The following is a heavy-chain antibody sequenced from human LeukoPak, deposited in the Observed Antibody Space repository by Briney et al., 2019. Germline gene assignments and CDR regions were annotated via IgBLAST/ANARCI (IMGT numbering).Heavy chain of an antibody. J-gene: IGHJ4*02. D-gene: IGHD6-19*01. CDR1: GGSISSYY. V-gene: IGHV4-4*07. CDR2: IYTSGST. CDR3: ARDPFSGWHFDY. Sequence: SETLSLTCTVSGGSISSYYWSWIRQPAGKGLEWIGRIYTSGSTNYNPSLKSRVTISVDTSKNQFSLKLSSVTAADTAVYYCARDPFSGWHFDYWGQGTLVTVSS.